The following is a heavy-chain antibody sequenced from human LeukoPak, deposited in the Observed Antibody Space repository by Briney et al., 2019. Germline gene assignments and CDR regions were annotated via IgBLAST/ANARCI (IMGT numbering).Heavy chain of an antibody. Sequence: ASVKVSCKASGYTFTSYAMNWVRQAPGQGLEWMGWINPNSGGTNYAQKFQGRVTMTRDTSISTAYMELSRLRSDDTAVYYCARDRTTDYGGKGWFDPWGQGTLVTVSS. V-gene: IGHV1-2*02. CDR1: GYTFTSYA. CDR3: ARDRTTDYGGKGWFDP. D-gene: IGHD4-23*01. J-gene: IGHJ5*02. CDR2: INPNSGGT.